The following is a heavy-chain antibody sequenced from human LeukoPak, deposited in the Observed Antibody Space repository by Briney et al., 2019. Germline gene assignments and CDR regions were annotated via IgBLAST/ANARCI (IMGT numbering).Heavy chain of an antibody. V-gene: IGHV1-69*04. J-gene: IGHJ5*02. D-gene: IGHD4-17*01. Sequence: GSSVKVSCKASGGTFSSYAISWVRQAPGQGLEWMGRIIPILGIANYAQKFQGRVTITADKSTSTAYMELSSLRSEDTAVYYCARGPNGEYSWFDPWGQGTLVTVSS. CDR3: ARGPNGEYSWFDP. CDR2: IIPILGIA. CDR1: GGTFSSYA.